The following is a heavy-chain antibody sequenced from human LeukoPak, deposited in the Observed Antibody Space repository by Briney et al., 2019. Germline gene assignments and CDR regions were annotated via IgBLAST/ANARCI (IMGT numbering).Heavy chain of an antibody. J-gene: IGHJ6*02. V-gene: IGHV4-59*08. D-gene: IGHD6-13*01. Sequence: SETLSLTCTVSGGSISSYYWSWIRQPPGKGLEWIGYIYYSGSTNYNPSLKSRVTISVDTSKNQFSLKLSSVTAADTAVYYCARSPLYSSSWYGVYYGMDVWGQGTTVTVSS. CDR2: IYYSGST. CDR3: ARSPLYSSSWYGVYYGMDV. CDR1: GGSISSYY.